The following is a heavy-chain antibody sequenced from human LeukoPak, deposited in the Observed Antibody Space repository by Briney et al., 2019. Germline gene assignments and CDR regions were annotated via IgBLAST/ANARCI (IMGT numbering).Heavy chain of an antibody. CDR3: ARRVTVIYYMDL. Sequence: SETLSLTCAVYDGSFSGYYCTWIRQFPGRGLEWIGEINDSGGTNYNPSLKRRVNVLVDTSKNQFSLKLTSVTAADTAVYYCARRVTVIYYMDLWGKGTTVTVSS. V-gene: IGHV4-34*01. CDR2: INDSGGT. J-gene: IGHJ6*03. D-gene: IGHD3-22*01. CDR1: DGSFSGYY.